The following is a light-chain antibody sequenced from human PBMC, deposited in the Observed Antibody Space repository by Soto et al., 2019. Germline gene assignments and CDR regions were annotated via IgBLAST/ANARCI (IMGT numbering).Light chain of an antibody. J-gene: IGLJ1*01. CDR3: SSYTSSSTQV. V-gene: IGLV2-14*01. CDR2: DVS. Sequence: QSVLTQPASVSGSPGQSITISCTGTRSAVGGYNYVSWYQQHPGKAPKLMIYDVSNRPSGVSNRFSGSKSGNTASLTISGLQAEDEADYYCSSYTSSSTQVFGTGTKVTVL. CDR1: RSAVGGYNY.